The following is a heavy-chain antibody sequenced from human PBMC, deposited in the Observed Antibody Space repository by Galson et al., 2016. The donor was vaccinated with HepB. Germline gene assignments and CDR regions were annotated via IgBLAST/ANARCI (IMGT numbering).Heavy chain of an antibody. J-gene: IGHJ4*02. CDR3: ARDFSFDIDH. V-gene: IGHV1-58*01. Sequence: SVKVSCKASGFTFSSSAVQWVRQARGQRLEWIGWLVVGSGNTNYAQKFQDRVTITMDTSTSTAYMDLRSLTSDDTAVYYCARDFSFDIDHWGQGTRVTVSS. CDR1: GFTFSSSA. D-gene: IGHD2/OR15-2a*01. CDR2: LVVGSGNT.